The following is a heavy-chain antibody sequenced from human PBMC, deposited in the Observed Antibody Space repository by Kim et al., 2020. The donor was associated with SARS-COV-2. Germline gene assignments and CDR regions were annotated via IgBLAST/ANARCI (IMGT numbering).Heavy chain of an antibody. V-gene: IGHV3-66*02. D-gene: IGHD1-7*01. CDR3: ARGNVVGGTRAYYYGMDV. CDR1: GFTVRTNY. Sequence: GGSLRLSCVASGFTVRTNYVTWVRQAPGKGLEWVSIFYSGGSTYYADSVKGRFTMSRDNSKNTLFLQMNTLRPEDTAVYYCARGNVVGGTRAYYYGMDVWGQGTTVTVSS. J-gene: IGHJ6*02. CDR2: FYSGGST.